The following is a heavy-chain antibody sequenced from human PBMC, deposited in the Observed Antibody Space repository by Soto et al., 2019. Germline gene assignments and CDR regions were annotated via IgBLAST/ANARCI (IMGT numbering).Heavy chain of an antibody. V-gene: IGHV1-8*01. CDR3: AREYGSGSYYWIDY. J-gene: IGHJ4*02. CDR1: GYTFTSYD. Sequence: ASVKVSCKASGYTFTSYDINWVRQATGQGLEWMGWMNPNSVNTGYAQKFQGRVTMTRNTSISTAYMELSSLRSEDTAVYYCAREYGSGSYYWIDYWGQGTLVTVSS. CDR2: MNPNSVNT. D-gene: IGHD3-10*01.